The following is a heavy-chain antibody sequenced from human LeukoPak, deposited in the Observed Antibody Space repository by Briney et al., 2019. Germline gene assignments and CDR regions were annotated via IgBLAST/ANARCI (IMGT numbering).Heavy chain of an antibody. D-gene: IGHD3-10*01. J-gene: IGHJ3*02. CDR1: GFTFSSYA. CDR2: ISYDGSNK. V-gene: IGHV3-30-3*01. CDR3: ARDSALEMVRGDI. Sequence: SGGSLRLSCAASGFTFSSYAMHWVRQAPGKGLEWVAVISYDGSNKYYADSVKGRFTISRDNSKNTLYLQMNSLRAEDTAVYYCARDSALEMVRGDIWGQGTMVTVSS.